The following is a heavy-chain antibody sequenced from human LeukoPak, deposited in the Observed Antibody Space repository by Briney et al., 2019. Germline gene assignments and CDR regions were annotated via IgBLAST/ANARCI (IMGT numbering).Heavy chain of an antibody. D-gene: IGHD6-13*01. CDR2: IHSGGIT. Sequence: PGGSLRLSCAPSGFTVSNIYMMWLRQATGTGLEWVSIIHSGGITHYADPVKGRFTISRDNSKNTLYLQMNGLRAEDTAVYYCVRDRGIASTGGYGMDVWGQGTTVTVSS. V-gene: IGHV3-53*01. CDR1: GFTVSNIY. CDR3: VRDRGIASTGGYGMDV. J-gene: IGHJ6*02.